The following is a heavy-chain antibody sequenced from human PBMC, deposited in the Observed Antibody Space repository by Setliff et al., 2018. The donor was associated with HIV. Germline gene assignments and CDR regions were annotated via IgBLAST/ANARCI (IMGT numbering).Heavy chain of an antibody. J-gene: IGHJ1*01. V-gene: IGHV4-30-4*08. CDR1: GGSISSGDYY. Sequence: SETLSLTCTVSGGSISSGDYYWSWIRQPPGKGLEWIGYIYYSGSTYYNPSLKSRVTISVDTSKNHFSLKLSSVTAADTAVYYCARVGTVYCQHWGQGTLVTVSS. CDR2: IYYSGST. CDR3: ARVGTVYCQH. D-gene: IGHD4-17*01.